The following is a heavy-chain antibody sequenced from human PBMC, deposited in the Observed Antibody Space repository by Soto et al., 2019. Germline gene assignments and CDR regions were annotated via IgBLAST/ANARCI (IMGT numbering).Heavy chain of an antibody. V-gene: IGHV4-59*01. CDR3: ARGAGGDPSLWSLYYYGMDV. CDR1: GGSISSYY. Sequence: PSETLSLTCTVSGGSISSYYWSWIRQPPGKXLEWIGYIYYSGSTNYNPSLKSRVTISVDTSKNQFSLKLSSVTAADTAVYYCARGAGGDPSLWSLYYYGMDVWGHGTTVTVSS. D-gene: IGHD3-16*01. CDR2: IYYSGST. J-gene: IGHJ6*02.